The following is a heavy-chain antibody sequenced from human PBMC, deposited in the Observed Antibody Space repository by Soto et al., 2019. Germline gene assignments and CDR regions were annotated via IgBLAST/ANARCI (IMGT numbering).Heavy chain of an antibody. CDR2: IYYSGST. D-gene: IGHD3-10*01. Sequence: QLRLQESGPGLVKPSETLSLTCTVSGGSISETGYYWGWIRQPPGKGLEWIGNIYYSGSTDYNPSLKSRVTISVDTSKNPFSLKLSSVTAADTAVYYCAKLHCITNNCVPLDPWGQGTLVTVSS. J-gene: IGHJ5*02. CDR3: AKLHCITNNCVPLDP. CDR1: GGSISETGYY. V-gene: IGHV4-39*01.